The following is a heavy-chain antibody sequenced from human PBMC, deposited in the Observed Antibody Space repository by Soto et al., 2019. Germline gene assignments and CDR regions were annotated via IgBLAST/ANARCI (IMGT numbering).Heavy chain of an antibody. CDR1: GGSISSYY. V-gene: IGHV4-59*08. Sequence: QVQLQESGPGLVKPSETLSLTCTVSGGSISSYYWSWIRQPPGKGLEWIGYIYYSGSTTYNPSVKNQVTISVDTSKNQFSLKLSSVTAADTAVYYCARGGGQSIAARPVDYWGQGTLVTVSS. J-gene: IGHJ4*02. CDR2: IYYSGST. D-gene: IGHD6-6*01. CDR3: ARGGGQSIAARPVDY.